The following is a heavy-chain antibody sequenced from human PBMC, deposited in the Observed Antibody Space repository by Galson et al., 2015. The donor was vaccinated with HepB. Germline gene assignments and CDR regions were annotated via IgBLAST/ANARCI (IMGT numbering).Heavy chain of an antibody. J-gene: IGHJ4*02. Sequence: SLRLSCAASGFTFGDYSMSWVRQAPGKGLEWVGFIRSKTYGGTTEYAASVKGRFTISRDDSKSIAYLQMSSLKTEDTAVYYCTRVGLLWFGDKVLDYWGQGTLVTVSS. D-gene: IGHD3-10*01. CDR1: GFTFGDYS. V-gene: IGHV3-49*04. CDR3: TRVGLLWFGDKVLDY. CDR2: IRSKTYGGTT.